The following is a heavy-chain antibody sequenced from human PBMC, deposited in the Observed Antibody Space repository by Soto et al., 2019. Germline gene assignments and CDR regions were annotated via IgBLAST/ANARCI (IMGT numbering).Heavy chain of an antibody. D-gene: IGHD3-16*01. CDR2: ISPYNDYT. CDR1: GYTFIRYG. Sequence: QVQLVQSAGEVKKPGASVKVSCKASGYTFIRYGITWVRQAPGQGLEWMGWISPYNDYTIYAQKLQGRVTMTTDTSTRTVYLDLRSLKSAETAVYYGVRGGYYDNTWGKLSHYGLDVWGQGTSVTVSS. J-gene: IGHJ6*02. V-gene: IGHV1-18*01. CDR3: VRGGYYDNTWGKLSHYGLDV.